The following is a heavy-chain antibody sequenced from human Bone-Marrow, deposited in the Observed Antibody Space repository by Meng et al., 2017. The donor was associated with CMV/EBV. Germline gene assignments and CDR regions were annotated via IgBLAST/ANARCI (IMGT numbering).Heavy chain of an antibody. J-gene: IGHJ4*02. CDR1: GYTLTELS. Sequence: ASVKVSCKVSGYTLTELSRHWVRQAPGKGLEWMGGFDPEDGETIYAQKFQGRVTMTEDTSTDTAYMELSSLRSEDTAVYYCARDVTRGAVAGNLEYWGQGTLVTVSS. V-gene: IGHV1-24*01. CDR3: ARDVTRGAVAGNLEY. CDR2: FDPEDGET. D-gene: IGHD6-19*01.